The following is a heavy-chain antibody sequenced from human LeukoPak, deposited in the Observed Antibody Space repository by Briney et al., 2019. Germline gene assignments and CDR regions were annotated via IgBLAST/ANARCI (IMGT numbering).Heavy chain of an antibody. Sequence: GGSLRLSCAASGFTFSDYYMRWIRQAPGKGLEWVSYISSSGSPIYYADSVKGRFTISRDNAKNSLYLQMNSLRAEDTAVYYWARDTVSITMGRGVEEYYYYGMDVWGQGTTVTVSS. CDR2: ISSSGSPI. CDR3: ARDTVSITMGRGVEEYYYYGMDV. CDR1: GFTFSDYY. J-gene: IGHJ6*02. D-gene: IGHD3-10*01. V-gene: IGHV3-11*01.